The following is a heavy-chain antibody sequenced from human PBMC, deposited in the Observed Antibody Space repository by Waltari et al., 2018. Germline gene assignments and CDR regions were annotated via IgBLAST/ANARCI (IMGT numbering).Heavy chain of an antibody. D-gene: IGHD6-19*01. CDR1: GGTFSSYA. CDR3: AREEYSSGLNWFDP. Sequence: QVQLVQSGAEVKKPGSSVKVSCKASGGTFSSYAISWVRQAPGQGLEWMGGSIPIFGTANYAQKCQGRVTITADESTSTAYMELSSLRSEDTAVYYCAREEYSSGLNWFDPWGQGTLVTVSS. CDR2: SIPIFGTA. J-gene: IGHJ5*02. V-gene: IGHV1-69*01.